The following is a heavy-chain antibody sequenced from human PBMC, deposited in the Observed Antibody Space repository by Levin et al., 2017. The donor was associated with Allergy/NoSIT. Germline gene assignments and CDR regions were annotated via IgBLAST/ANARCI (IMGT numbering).Heavy chain of an antibody. J-gene: IGHJ4*01. Sequence: GESLKISCAASGFTFSGYSMSWVRQAPGKGLEWVPYISSDSTIMYSADSVKGRFTISRDNAKNSLYLQMNSLRAEDTAVYYCARNLPAADYWGHGSLVTVSS. CDR2: ISSDSTIM. CDR1: GFTFSGYS. V-gene: IGHV3-48*01. CDR3: ARNLPAADY. D-gene: IGHD2-2*01.